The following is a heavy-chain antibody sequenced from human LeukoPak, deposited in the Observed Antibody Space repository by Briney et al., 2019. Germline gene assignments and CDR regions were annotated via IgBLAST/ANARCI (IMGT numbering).Heavy chain of an antibody. Sequence: GASVRVSCKASGYTFTSYDINWVRQATGQGLEWMGWMNPNSGNTGYAQKFQGRVPMPRHTSLPTAYMELSSLSSEDTAVYSCARRQARAVRGLINAYWGQGTLVTVSS. CDR3: ARRQARAVRGLINAY. D-gene: IGHD3-10*01. CDR2: MNPNSGNT. CDR1: GYTFTSYD. V-gene: IGHV1-8*01. J-gene: IGHJ4*02.